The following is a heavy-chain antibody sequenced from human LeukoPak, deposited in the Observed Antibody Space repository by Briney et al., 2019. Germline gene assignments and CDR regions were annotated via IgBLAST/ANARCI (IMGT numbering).Heavy chain of an antibody. J-gene: IGHJ4*02. V-gene: IGHV1-3*01. CDR1: GYSFTNYA. CDR3: AILLWDYGDYDYFDY. D-gene: IGHD4-17*01. Sequence: GASVKVSCKASGYSFTNYAMHWVRQAPGQRLEWMGWINAGNGNTKYSQKFEGRVTITRDTSASTAYMELSSLRSEDTAVYYCAILLWDYGDYDYFDYWGQGTLVTVSS. CDR2: INAGNGNT.